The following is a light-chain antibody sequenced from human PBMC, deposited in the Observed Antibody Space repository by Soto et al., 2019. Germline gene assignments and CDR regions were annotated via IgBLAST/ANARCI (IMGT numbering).Light chain of an antibody. Sequence: QPVLTQPASVSGSPGQSITIFCTGTSSDVGGYNYVSWYQQHPGKAPKLMIYDVTNRPSGVSNRFSGSKSGSTASLTISGLQSEDEGDYYCSSYTSSNTLVFGGGTKLTVL. CDR3: SSYTSSNTLV. CDR2: DVT. V-gene: IGLV2-14*03. J-gene: IGLJ2*01. CDR1: SSDVGGYNY.